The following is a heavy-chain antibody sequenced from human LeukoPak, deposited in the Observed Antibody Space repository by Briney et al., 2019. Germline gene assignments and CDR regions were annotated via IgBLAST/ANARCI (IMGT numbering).Heavy chain of an antibody. Sequence: SETLSLTCTVSGGSISSYYWGWIRQPPGKGLEWIGSIYDSGSTYYNPSLKSRVTISVDTSKNQFSLKLNSVTAADTAVYYCARETAISLFDYWGQGTLVTVSS. D-gene: IGHD5-18*01. CDR1: GGSISSYY. CDR2: IYDSGST. CDR3: ARETAISLFDY. V-gene: IGHV4-39*02. J-gene: IGHJ4*02.